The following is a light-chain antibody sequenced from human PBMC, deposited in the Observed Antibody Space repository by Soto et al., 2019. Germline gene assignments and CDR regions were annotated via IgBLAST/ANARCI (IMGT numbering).Light chain of an antibody. CDR1: SSDVGRYSY. V-gene: IGLV2-11*01. J-gene: IGLJ1*01. CDR2: DVS. CDR3: CPYAGTYTGV. Sequence: SVLTQPRSVSGSPGQSVSISCTGTSSDVGRYSYVSWYQQHPGKAPKLMIYDVSERPSGVPDRFSGSKSGNTASLTISGLQAEDEADYYCCPYAGTYTGVFGTGTKVTVL.